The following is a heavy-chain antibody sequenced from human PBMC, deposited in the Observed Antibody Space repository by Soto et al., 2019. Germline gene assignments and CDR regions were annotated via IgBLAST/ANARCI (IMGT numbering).Heavy chain of an antibody. CDR2: INPSGGST. J-gene: IGHJ6*02. Sequence: ASVKVSCKASGYTFTSYYMHWVRQAPGRGLEWMGIINPSGGSTSCAQKFQGRVTMTRDTSTSTVYMELSSLRSEDTAVYYCARDYTIFGVVSYGMDVWGQGTTVTVSS. CDR1: GYTFTSYY. V-gene: IGHV1-46*01. CDR3: ARDYTIFGVVSYGMDV. D-gene: IGHD3-3*01.